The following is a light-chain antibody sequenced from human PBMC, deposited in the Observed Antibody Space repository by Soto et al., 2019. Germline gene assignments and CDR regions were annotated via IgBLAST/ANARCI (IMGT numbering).Light chain of an antibody. Sequence: EIVLTQSSGTPSLSPGEGATLACRASQSLRSTYLAWYHQKPGQASRLLIYGASSRATGIPDRFIGSGSGTDFTLTITRLEPEDFAVYYCQQYGGSPITFGRGTRLGIK. V-gene: IGKV3-20*01. CDR3: QQYGGSPIT. J-gene: IGKJ5*01. CDR2: GAS. CDR1: QSLRSTY.